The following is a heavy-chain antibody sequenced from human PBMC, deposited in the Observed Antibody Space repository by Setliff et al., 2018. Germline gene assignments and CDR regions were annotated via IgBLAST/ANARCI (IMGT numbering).Heavy chain of an antibody. CDR2: IYTSGST. D-gene: IGHD2-15*01. V-gene: IGHV4-61*09. J-gene: IGHJ4*02. CDR3: AREGYFPRGGNDLYYFDY. CDR1: GGSISSGSYY. Sequence: SETLSLTCTVSGGSISSGSYYWSWIRQPAGKGLEWIGHIYTSGSTNYNPSLKSRVTISVDTPKNQFSLKLSSVTAADTAVYYCAREGYFPRGGNDLYYFDYWGQGTLVTV.